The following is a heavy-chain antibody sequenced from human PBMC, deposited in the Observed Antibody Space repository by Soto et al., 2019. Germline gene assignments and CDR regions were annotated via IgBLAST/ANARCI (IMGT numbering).Heavy chain of an antibody. V-gene: IGHV1-46*01. J-gene: IGHJ5*02. CDR3: ARVKERSSWYYDWFDP. D-gene: IGHD6-13*01. CDR2: INPSGGST. CDR1: GYTFTSYY. Sequence: GASVKVSCKASGYTFTSYYMHWVRQAPGQGLEWMGIINPSGGSTSYAQKFQGRVTMTRDTSTSTVYMELSSLRSEDTAVYYCARVKERSSWYYDWFDPWGQGTQVTVSS.